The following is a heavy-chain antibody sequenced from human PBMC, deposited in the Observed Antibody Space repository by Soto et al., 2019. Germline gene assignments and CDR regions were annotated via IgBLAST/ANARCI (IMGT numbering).Heavy chain of an antibody. CDR2: ISGSGGST. J-gene: IGHJ5*02. V-gene: IGHV3-23*01. CDR3: AKDGGEISHFWSGYQNENWFDP. D-gene: IGHD3-3*02. CDR1: GFTFSSYA. Sequence: PVGSLRLSCAASGFTFSSYAMSWVRQAPGKGLEWVSGISGSGGSTYYADSVKGRFTIPRDNSKNTLYLQMNSLRAEDTAVYYCAKDGGEISHFWSGYQNENWFDPGGQGTLVTVPQ.